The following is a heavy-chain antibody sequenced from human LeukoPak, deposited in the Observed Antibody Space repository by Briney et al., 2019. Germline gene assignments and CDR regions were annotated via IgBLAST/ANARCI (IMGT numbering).Heavy chain of an antibody. V-gene: IGHV1-69*04. CDR1: GGTFSSYA. CDR3: ARVSDTMIVVVSTQDAFDI. J-gene: IGHJ3*02. D-gene: IGHD3-22*01. CDR2: IIPILGIA. Sequence: ASVKVSCKASGGTFSSYAISWVRQAPGQGLDGMGRIIPILGIANYAQKFQGRVTITADKSTSTAYMELSSLRSEDTAVYYCARVSDTMIVVVSTQDAFDIWGQGTMVTVSS.